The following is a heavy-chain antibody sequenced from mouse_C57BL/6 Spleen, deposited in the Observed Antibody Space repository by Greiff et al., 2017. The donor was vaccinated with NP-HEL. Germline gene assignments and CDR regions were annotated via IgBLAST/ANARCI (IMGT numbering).Heavy chain of an antibody. CDR2: IRLKSDNYAT. J-gene: IGHJ4*01. CDR1: GFTFSNYW. D-gene: IGHD2-1*01. Sequence: EVKLMESGGGLVQPGGSMKLSCVASGFTFSNYWMNWVRQSPEKGLEWVAQIRLKSDNYATHYAESVKGRFTISRDDSKSSVYLQMNNLRAEDTGIYYCTLIYFYAMDYWGQGTSVTVSS. CDR3: TLIYFYAMDY. V-gene: IGHV6-3*01.